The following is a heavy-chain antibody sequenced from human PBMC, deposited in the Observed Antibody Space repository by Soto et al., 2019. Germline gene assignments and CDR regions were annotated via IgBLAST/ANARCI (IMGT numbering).Heavy chain of an antibody. V-gene: IGHV4-4*02. D-gene: IGHD3-10*01. CDR2: IFHSGST. J-gene: IGHJ4*02. CDR3: ATTRGLAVGGSFDY. Sequence: PSETLSLTCVVSGGSISDSDWWSWVRQPPGKGLEWIGEIFHSGSTNYNPSLKSRVTMSVDKSKNQFSLKLNSVTAADTAFYYCATTRGLAVGGSFDYWGQGMLVTVSS. CDR1: GGSISDSDW.